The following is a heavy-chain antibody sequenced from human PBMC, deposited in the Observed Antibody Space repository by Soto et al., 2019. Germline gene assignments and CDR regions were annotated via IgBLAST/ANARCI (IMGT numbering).Heavy chain of an antibody. V-gene: IGHV4-4*07. CDR3: AREGSYSAYNFAHGIQLWSFDF. CDR2: IFSSGST. D-gene: IGHD5-12*01. CDR1: GGSINTFY. J-gene: IGHJ4*02. Sequence: SETLSLTCTVSGGSINTFYWSWVRQPAGKGLEWIGRIFSSGSTSLNPSLESRVAMSVDTSKNHFSLNLSSVTAADMAAYYCAREGSYSAYNFAHGIQLWSFDFWRQGALVTVSS.